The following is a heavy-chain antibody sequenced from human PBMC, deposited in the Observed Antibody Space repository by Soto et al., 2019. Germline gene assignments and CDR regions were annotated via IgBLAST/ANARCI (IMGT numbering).Heavy chain of an antibody. V-gene: IGHV3-23*01. CDR1: GGTFRNYA. CDR3: AKQNLAVAIDY. J-gene: IGHJ4*02. D-gene: IGHD2-21*01. CDR2: ISGSGGTT. Sequence: GGFLRLSWAAFGGTFRNYAMSWVRQAPGKGLEWVSGISGSGGTTYYADSVRGRFTISRDNSGNTLFLQMNSLRAEDTAVYYCAKQNLAVAIDYFGQGALVTVSS.